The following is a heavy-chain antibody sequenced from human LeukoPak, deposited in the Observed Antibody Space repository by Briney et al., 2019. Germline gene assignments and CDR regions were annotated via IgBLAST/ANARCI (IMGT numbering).Heavy chain of an antibody. V-gene: IGHV4-34*01. CDR1: GGSFSGYY. D-gene: IGHD3-10*01. J-gene: IGHJ4*02. CDR3: ARGRSHYGSGSYFFDY. CDR2: INHSGST. Sequence: SETLSLTCAVYGGSFSGYYWSWTRQPPGKGLEWIGEINHSGSTNYNPSLKSRVTISVDTSKNQFSLKLSSVTAADTAVYYCARGRSHYGSGSYFFDYWGQGTLVTVSS.